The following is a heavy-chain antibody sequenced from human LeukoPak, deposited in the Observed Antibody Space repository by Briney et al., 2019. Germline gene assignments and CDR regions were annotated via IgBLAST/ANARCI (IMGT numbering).Heavy chain of an antibody. CDR2: IYYSGST. CDR1: GGSISSGDYY. Sequence: SETLSLTCTVSGGSISSGDYYWSWIRQPPGKGLEWIGYIYYSGSTYYNPSLKSRVTISVDTSKNQFSLKLSSVTAADTAVYYCARDRPLYYYDSSGYYGVDPWGQGTLVTVSS. D-gene: IGHD3-22*01. V-gene: IGHV4-30-4*01. J-gene: IGHJ5*02. CDR3: ARDRPLYYYDSSGYYGVDP.